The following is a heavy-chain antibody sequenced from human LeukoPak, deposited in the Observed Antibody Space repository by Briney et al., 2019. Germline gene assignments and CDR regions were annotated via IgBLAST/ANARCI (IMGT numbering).Heavy chain of an antibody. CDR2: INPSGDGT. CDR3: ARDYDGSGQRIFDP. D-gene: IGHD3-10*01. CDR1: GYSLTSYF. V-gene: IGHV1-46*01. Sequence: ASVKVSCKASGYSLTSYFMHWVRQAPGQGLEWVGVINPSGDGTSYTQKFQGRVTMTRDMSTSTVFMELTSLRAEDTAVYYCARDYDGSGQRIFDPWGQGTLVTVSS. J-gene: IGHJ5*02.